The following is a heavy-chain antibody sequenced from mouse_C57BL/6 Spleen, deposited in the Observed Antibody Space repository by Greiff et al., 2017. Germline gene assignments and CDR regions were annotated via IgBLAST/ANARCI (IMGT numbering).Heavy chain of an antibody. D-gene: IGHD1-1*01. CDR2: IHPYDSDT. V-gene: IGHV1-74*01. Sequence: QVQLQQPGAELVKPGASVKVSCKASGYTFTSYWMHWVKQRPGQGLEWIGRIHPYDSDTNYNQQFKGKATLTVDKSSSTAYMQLSSLTSEDSAVYYCAIPGSSYDYAMDYWGQGTSVTVSS. CDR3: AIPGSSYDYAMDY. CDR1: GYTFTSYW. J-gene: IGHJ4*01.